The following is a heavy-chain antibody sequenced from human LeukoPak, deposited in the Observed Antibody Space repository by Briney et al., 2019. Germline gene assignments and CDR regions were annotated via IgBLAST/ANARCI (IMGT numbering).Heavy chain of an antibody. J-gene: IGHJ6*03. Sequence: PGGSLRLSCAASGFTVSSNYMSWVRQAAGKGLEWDSVIYSGGSTYYADSVKGRFTISRDNSKNTLYLQMNSLRAEDTAVYYCARAVVGVRGGYYLDVWGKGTTVTISS. CDR2: IYSGGST. CDR3: ARAVVGVRGGYYLDV. V-gene: IGHV3-66*01. D-gene: IGHD3-10*02. CDR1: GFTVSSNY.